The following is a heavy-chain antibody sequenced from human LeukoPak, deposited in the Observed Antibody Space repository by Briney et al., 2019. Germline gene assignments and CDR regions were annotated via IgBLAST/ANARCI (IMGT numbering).Heavy chain of an antibody. CDR3: ARGSGGKGDYFDY. V-gene: IGHV4-59*01. Sequence: SETLSLTCTVSGGSISSYYWSWIRQPPGKGLERIGYIYYSGSTNYNPSLKSRVTISVDTSKNQFSLKLSSVTAADTAVYYCARGSGGKGDYFDYWGQGTLVTVSS. D-gene: IGHD2-15*01. J-gene: IGHJ4*02. CDR1: GGSISSYY. CDR2: IYYSGST.